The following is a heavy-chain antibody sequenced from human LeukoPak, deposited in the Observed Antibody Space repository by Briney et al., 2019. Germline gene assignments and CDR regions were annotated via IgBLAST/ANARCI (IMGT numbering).Heavy chain of an antibody. CDR3: ARDPPTPNWQFLEWLLRSPPDY. Sequence: HPGGSLRLSCAASGFTFSSYWMSWVRQAPGKGLEWVANIKQDGSEKNYVDSVKGRFTISRDNAKNSLYLQMNSLRAEDTAVYYCARDPPTPNWQFLEWLLRSPPDYWGQGTLVTVSS. J-gene: IGHJ4*02. CDR2: IKQDGSEK. CDR1: GFTFSSYW. D-gene: IGHD3-3*01. V-gene: IGHV3-7*01.